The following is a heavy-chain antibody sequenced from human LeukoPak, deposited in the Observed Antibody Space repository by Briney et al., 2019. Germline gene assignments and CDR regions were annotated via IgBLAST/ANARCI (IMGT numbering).Heavy chain of an antibody. CDR1: GYILTKLS. CDR3: ARDVDSSSWLDI. J-gene: IGHJ3*02. Sequence: ASVKVSCKVSGYILTKLSLHWVRQAPGGGLEWMGGFDPEDRETIYAQKFQGRVTMTRDTSISTAYMELSRLRSDDTAVYYCARDVDSSSWLDIWGQGTMVTVSS. CDR2: FDPEDRET. D-gene: IGHD6-13*01. V-gene: IGHV1-24*01.